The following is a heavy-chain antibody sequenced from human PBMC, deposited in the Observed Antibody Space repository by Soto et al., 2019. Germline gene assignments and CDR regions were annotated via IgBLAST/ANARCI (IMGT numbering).Heavy chain of an antibody. CDR1: GFTFSTYG. D-gene: IGHD3-10*01. V-gene: IGHV3-33*01. CDR2: SFNDGSTR. J-gene: IGHJ6*02. Sequence: QVQLVESGGGGVQPGRCLPLSCAASGFTFSTYGMHWVRQDPVKGLVWVAVSFNDGSTRYLADSVKDRFTISRDNSKNTLYLQLNSLRAEDTAVYYCARDDEYSGNGMDVWGQGTTVTVS. CDR3: ARDDEYSGNGMDV.